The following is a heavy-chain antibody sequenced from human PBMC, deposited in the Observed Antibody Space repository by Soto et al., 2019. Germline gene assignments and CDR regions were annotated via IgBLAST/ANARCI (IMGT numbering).Heavy chain of an antibody. D-gene: IGHD6-6*01. CDR2: ISYDGSNE. J-gene: IGHJ6*02. CDR3: ARGISSSSPYYYYGMDV. CDR1: GFTFSSYG. Sequence: GGSLRLSCAASGFTFSSYGIHWARQAPGKGLEWVAVISYDGSNEYYADSVKGRFTISRDNSMNTLYLQMNSLRAEDTAVYYCARGISSSSPYYYYGMDVWGQGTTVTVSS. V-gene: IGHV3-30*19.